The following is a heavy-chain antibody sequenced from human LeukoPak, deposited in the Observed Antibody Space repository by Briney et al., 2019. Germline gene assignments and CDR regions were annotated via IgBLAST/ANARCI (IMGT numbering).Heavy chain of an antibody. CDR2: IIPIFGTA. V-gene: IGHV1-69*13. CDR1: GGTFSSYA. D-gene: IGHD7-27*01. Sequence: ASVKVSCKASGGTFSSYAISWVRQAPGQGLEWMGGIIPIFGTANYAQKFQGRVTITADESTSTAYMELSSLRSEDTAVYYCARETPGAGHFDYWGQGSLVTVSS. CDR3: ARETPGAGHFDY. J-gene: IGHJ4*02.